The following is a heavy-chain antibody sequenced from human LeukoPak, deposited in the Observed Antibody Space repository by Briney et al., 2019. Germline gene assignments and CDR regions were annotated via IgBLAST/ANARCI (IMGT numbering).Heavy chain of an antibody. Sequence: QPGGSLRLSCAASGFTFSNYGIHWVRQAPGKGLEWVAVIWYDGSNKYFADSVKGRFTISRDNSKNTLYLQMNSLRAEDTAVYYCARELHPVGATPDAFDIWGQGTMVTVSS. CDR1: GFTFSNYG. CDR2: IWYDGSNK. V-gene: IGHV3-33*01. J-gene: IGHJ3*02. CDR3: ARELHPVGATPDAFDI. D-gene: IGHD1-26*01.